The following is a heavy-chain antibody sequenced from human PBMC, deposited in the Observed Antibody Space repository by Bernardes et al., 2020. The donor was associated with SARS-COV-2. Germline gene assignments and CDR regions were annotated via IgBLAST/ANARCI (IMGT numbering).Heavy chain of an antibody. D-gene: IGHD2-2*01. Sequence: ASVKVSCKTSGDTFTTSGISWLRQAPGQGLEWVGWINPYNGPTNYAQTVQDRVSLTTDTSTSTAYMEMTSLTSDDTAVYYCARHRSAVVLSGVSNWFDPWGQGTLVTGSS. CDR1: GDTFTTSG. CDR2: INPYNGPT. V-gene: IGHV1-18*01. CDR3: ARHRSAVVLSGVSNWFDP. J-gene: IGHJ5*02.